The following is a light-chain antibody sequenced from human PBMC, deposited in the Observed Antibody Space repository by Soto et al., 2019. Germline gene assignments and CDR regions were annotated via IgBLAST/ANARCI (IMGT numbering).Light chain of an antibody. Sequence: DIVMTQSPLSLPVTPGEPASISCRSSQSLLHSNGYNYLDWYLQKPGQSPQLLIYLGSNRASGVPDRIRGSGSGTDFTLTISRVEAEDVGVYYCMEALQTPPYTFGQGTKLEIK. CDR3: MEALQTPPYT. V-gene: IGKV2-28*01. CDR2: LGS. J-gene: IGKJ2*01. CDR1: QSLLHSNGYNY.